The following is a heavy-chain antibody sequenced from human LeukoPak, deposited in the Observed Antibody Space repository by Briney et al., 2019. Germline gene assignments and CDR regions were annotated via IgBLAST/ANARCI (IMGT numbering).Heavy chain of an antibody. D-gene: IGHD6-19*01. J-gene: IGHJ4*02. CDR3: ARARGVAAYFDY. CDR1: GFTVSSNY. V-gene: IGHV3-53*01. Sequence: GGSPRLSCAASGFTVSSNYMSWVRQAPGKGLEWVSVIYAGGSTYYADSVKGRFTFSRDNSKNTLYLQMNSLRAEGTAVYYCARARGVAAYFDYWGQGTLVTVSS. CDR2: IYAGGST.